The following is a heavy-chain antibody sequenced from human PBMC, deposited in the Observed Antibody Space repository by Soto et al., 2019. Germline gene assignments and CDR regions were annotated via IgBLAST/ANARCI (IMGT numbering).Heavy chain of an antibody. J-gene: IGHJ4*02. CDR1: GYTFTSYD. CDR2: MNPNSGNT. D-gene: IGHD6-19*01. Sequence: QVQLVQSGAEVKKPGASVKVSCKASGYTFTSYDINWVRQATGQGLEWMGWMNPNSGNTGYAQKFQGRVTMTRNTSISTDYMERSSRRSEDTAVFYCARELAVAGFAYWGQGTLVSVSS. V-gene: IGHV1-8*01. CDR3: ARELAVAGFAY.